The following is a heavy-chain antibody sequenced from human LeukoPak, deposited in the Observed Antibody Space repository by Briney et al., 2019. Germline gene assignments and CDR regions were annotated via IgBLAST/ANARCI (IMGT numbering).Heavy chain of an antibody. CDR3: AKDWSCSSASCRFDY. D-gene: IGHD2-2*01. CDR1: GFTFSNYA. CDR2: ISGSGGNT. Sequence: GGSLRLSCVASGFTFSNYAMSWVRQAPGKGLEWVSGISGSGGNTYYADSVEGRFTITRDNSNNTLYLQMNSLRADDTAVYHCAKDWSCSSASCRFDYWGQGTLVTVSS. V-gene: IGHV3-23*01. J-gene: IGHJ4*02.